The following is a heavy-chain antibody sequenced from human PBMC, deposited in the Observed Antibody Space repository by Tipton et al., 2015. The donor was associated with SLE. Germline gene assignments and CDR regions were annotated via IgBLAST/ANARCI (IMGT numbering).Heavy chain of an antibody. CDR2: IHHSGST. CDR1: DVPISSGGYS. V-gene: IGHV4-30-2*01. Sequence: TLSLTCVVSDVPISSGGYSWNWIRQPPGKGLEWIGYIHHSGSTYYSPSLKSRVTISVDRSKNQFSLRLSSVTAADTAVYFCARSRGLGSCSGDNCYDYYFGMDVWGQGITVTVSS. CDR3: ARSRGLGSCSGDNCYDYYFGMDV. J-gene: IGHJ6*02. D-gene: IGHD2-15*01.